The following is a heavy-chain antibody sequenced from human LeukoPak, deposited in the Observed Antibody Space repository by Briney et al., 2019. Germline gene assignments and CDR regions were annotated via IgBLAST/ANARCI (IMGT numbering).Heavy chain of an antibody. D-gene: IGHD3-22*01. Sequence: ASVKVSCKASGYTFTGYYMHWVRQAPGQGLEWMGWINPNSGGTNYAQKFQGRVNMTRDTSISTAYMELSRLRSDDTAVYYCAREDSSGYYYRYWGQGTLVTVSS. CDR1: GYTFTGYY. CDR2: INPNSGGT. CDR3: AREDSSGYYYRY. J-gene: IGHJ4*02. V-gene: IGHV1-2*02.